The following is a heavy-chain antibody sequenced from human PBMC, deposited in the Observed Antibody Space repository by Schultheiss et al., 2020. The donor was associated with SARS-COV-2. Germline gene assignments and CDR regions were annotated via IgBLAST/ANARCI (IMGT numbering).Heavy chain of an antibody. Sequence: SETLSLTCAVSGYSIDSGFYWGWIRQPPGKGLEWIGSIYQSGNTYYRPSLKSRVTISVDTSKNQFSLKLSSVTAADTAVYYCARSKQQLVSSYDYWGQGTLVTVSS. V-gene: IGHV4-38-2*01. CDR2: IYQSGNT. CDR3: ARSKQQLVSSYDY. D-gene: IGHD6-13*01. J-gene: IGHJ4*02. CDR1: GYSIDSGFY.